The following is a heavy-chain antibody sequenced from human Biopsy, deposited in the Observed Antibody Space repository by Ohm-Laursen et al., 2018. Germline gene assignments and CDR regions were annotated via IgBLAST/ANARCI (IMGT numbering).Heavy chain of an antibody. CDR3: ARDDAVTVIRGLYY. Sequence: TLSLTCIVSGGSISSYYWNWIRQPPGKGLEWIGYIYYSGTTDYSPSLKSRVTISIDKSKNQFFLKLSSVTAEDTAVYYCARDDAVTVIRGLYYWGQGALVTVSS. V-gene: IGHV4-59*01. CDR2: IYYSGTT. CDR1: GGSISSYY. D-gene: IGHD2-21*02. J-gene: IGHJ4*02.